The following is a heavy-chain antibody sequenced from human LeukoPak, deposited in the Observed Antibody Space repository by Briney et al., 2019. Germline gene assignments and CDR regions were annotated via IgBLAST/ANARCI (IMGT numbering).Heavy chain of an antibody. CDR3: ARGCCGSYGAKRTLFDY. D-gene: IGHD1-26*01. Sequence: SETLSLTCTVSGGSISSNSFYWGWIRQPPGKGLEWIGEINHSGSTNYNPSLKSRVTISVDTSKNQFSLKLSSVTAADTAVYYCARGCCGSYGAKRTLFDYWGQGTLVTVSS. J-gene: IGHJ4*02. CDR1: GGSISSNSFY. CDR2: INHSGST. V-gene: IGHV4-39*07.